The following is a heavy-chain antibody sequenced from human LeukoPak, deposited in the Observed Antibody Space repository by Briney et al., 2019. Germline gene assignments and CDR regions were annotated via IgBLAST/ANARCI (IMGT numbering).Heavy chain of an antibody. Sequence: SETLSLTCIISGGSISSSTYYWGWIRQPPGKGLEWIGTLYYSGKTYYNPSLKSRVTISIDTSKNQFSLKLSSVTAADTAVYYCARVLDWNYLSAFDIWGQGTMVTVSS. CDR1: GGSISSSTYY. CDR2: LYYSGKT. V-gene: IGHV4-39*01. D-gene: IGHD1-7*01. J-gene: IGHJ3*02. CDR3: ARVLDWNYLSAFDI.